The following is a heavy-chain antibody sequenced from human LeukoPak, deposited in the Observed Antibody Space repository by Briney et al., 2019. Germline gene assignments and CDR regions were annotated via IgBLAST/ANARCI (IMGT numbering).Heavy chain of an antibody. CDR1: GYTFTSYD. CDR2: MNPNSGNT. CDR3: ARERLGYCGSTSCSDAFDI. D-gene: IGHD2-2*01. Sequence: GASVKVSCKASGYTFTSYDINWVRQATGQGLEWMGWMNPNSGNTGYAQKFQGRVTMTRNTSISTAYMELSSLRSEDTAVYYCARERLGYCGSTSCSDAFDIWGQGTMVTVSS. V-gene: IGHV1-8*01. J-gene: IGHJ3*02.